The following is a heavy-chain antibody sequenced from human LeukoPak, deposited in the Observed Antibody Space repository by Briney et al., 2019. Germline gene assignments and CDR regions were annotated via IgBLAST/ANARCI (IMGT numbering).Heavy chain of an antibody. J-gene: IGHJ4*02. D-gene: IGHD6-13*01. V-gene: IGHV3-30-3*01. CDR2: ISYDGSNK. Sequence: PGRSLRLSCAASGFTFSSYAMHGGRQAPGKGLEWVAVISYDGSNKYYADSVKGRFTISRDNSKNTLYLQMNSLRAEDTAVYYCARDLAAAGVFDYWGQGTLVTVSS. CDR1: GFTFSSYA. CDR3: ARDLAAAGVFDY.